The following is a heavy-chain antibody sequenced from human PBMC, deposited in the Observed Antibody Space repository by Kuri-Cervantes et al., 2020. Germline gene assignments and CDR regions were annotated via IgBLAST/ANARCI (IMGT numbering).Heavy chain of an antibody. V-gene: IGHV4-38-2*01. CDR2: IFRSGST. J-gene: IGHJ4*02. CDR3: ARAQEGRPFDY. D-gene: IGHD1-26*01. Sequence: SETLSLTCDVSGYSISNGYYWAWIRQSPGKGLEWIVNIFRSGSTYYSPSLKSRVTISVDTSKNQISLKLSSVTAADTAFYYCARAQEGRPFDYWGQGTLVPSPQ. CDR1: GYSISNGYY.